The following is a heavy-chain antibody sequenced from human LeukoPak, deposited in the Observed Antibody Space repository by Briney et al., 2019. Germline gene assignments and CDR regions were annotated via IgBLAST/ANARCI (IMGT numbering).Heavy chain of an antibody. D-gene: IGHD5-18*01. Sequence: GGSLRLFCAASGFTFSSYSMNWVRQAPGKGLEWVSSISSSSIYIYNADSVKGRFTISRDNARNSLFLQMNSLRAEDTAVYYCARGADNYGYIFDYWGQGTLVTVSS. V-gene: IGHV3-21*01. CDR1: GFTFSSYS. J-gene: IGHJ4*02. CDR3: ARGADNYGYIFDY. CDR2: ISSSSIYI.